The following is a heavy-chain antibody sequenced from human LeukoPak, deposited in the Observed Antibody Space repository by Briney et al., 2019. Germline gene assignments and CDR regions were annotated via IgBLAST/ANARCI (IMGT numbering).Heavy chain of an antibody. D-gene: IGHD5-18*01. CDR2: MNPNSGGT. CDR3: ARARWIQLWLPFDY. V-gene: IGHV1-2*06. Sequence: GASVKVSCKASGYTFTGYYMHWVRQAPGQGLEWMGRMNPNSGGTNYAQKFQGRVTMTRDTSISTAYMELSRLRSDDTAVYYCARARWIQLWLPFDYWGQGTLVTVSS. J-gene: IGHJ4*02. CDR1: GYTFTGYY.